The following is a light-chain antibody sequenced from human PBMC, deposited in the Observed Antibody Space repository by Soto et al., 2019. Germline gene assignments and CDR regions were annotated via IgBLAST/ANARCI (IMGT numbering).Light chain of an antibody. Sequence: DIQMTQSPSSLSASVGDRVTMTCRASQGIIDYLAWYQQKPGKAPKLLIYAASTLQSGVPSRFSGTGAGTDFTLTISSLQPEDGATYYCQKYNSAPRTFGQGTKVEIK. CDR3: QKYNSAPRT. CDR2: AAS. V-gene: IGKV1-27*01. CDR1: QGIIDY. J-gene: IGKJ1*01.